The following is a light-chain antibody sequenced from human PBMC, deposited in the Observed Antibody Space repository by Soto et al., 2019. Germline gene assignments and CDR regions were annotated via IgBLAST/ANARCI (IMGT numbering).Light chain of an antibody. CDR3: LQRRSSPWT. Sequence: IVVAQARCTVTLSPGERATLSFRASQQVSRGLLAWYQQKPGQAPRLLIYDAYNRATGIPHRFSGSGSGTDFTLTITSLEPEDSAVYYCLQRRSSPWTFGQGTRVEIK. J-gene: IGKJ5*01. CDR1: QQVSRGL. CDR2: DAY. V-gene: IGKV3-11*01.